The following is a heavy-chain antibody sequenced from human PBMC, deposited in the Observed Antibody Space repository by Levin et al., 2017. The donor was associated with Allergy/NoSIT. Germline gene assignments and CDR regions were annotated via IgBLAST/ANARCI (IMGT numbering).Heavy chain of an antibody. CDR1: GFTFSIYQ. CDR2: IWNDGNDK. V-gene: IGHV3-33*01. Sequence: AGGSLRLSCAASGFTFSIYQMHWVRQAPGKGLEWVAVIWNDGNDKFYAESVKGRFTISRDNSKDTLFLQMNSLRVEDTAVYYCVRDGDRNSWPLDFWGQGTQVTVSS. CDR3: VRDGDRNSWPLDF. D-gene: IGHD4-23*01. J-gene: IGHJ4*02.